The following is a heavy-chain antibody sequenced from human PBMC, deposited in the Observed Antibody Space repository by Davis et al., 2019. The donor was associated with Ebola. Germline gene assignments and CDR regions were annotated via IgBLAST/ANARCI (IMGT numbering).Heavy chain of an antibody. D-gene: IGHD1-26*01. V-gene: IGHV1-18*01. CDR3: ARDGTGRSSEY. CDR1: GYTFISYG. Sequence: ASVKVSCKASGYTFISYGISWVRQAPGQGLEWMGWISPYSGNTNYAQKLQGRVTMTTDTSTTTACMDLRSLRSDDTAVYYCARDGTGRSSEYWGQGTLVTVSS. J-gene: IGHJ4*02. CDR2: ISPYSGNT.